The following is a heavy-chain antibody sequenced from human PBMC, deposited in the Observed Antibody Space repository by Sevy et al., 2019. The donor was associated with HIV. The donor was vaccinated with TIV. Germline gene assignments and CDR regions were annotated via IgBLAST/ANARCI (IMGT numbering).Heavy chain of an antibody. J-gene: IGHJ4*02. CDR3: ARGGGLDSSSSRAPFDY. Sequence: SETLSLTCTVSGGSISSGDYYWSWIRQPPGKGLEWIGYIYYSGSSYYHPSLKSRVTISVDTSKNQFSLKLSSVTAADTAVYYCARGGGLDSSSSRAPFDYWGQGTLVTVSS. CDR2: IYYSGSS. CDR1: GGSISSGDYY. D-gene: IGHD6-13*01. V-gene: IGHV4-30-4*01.